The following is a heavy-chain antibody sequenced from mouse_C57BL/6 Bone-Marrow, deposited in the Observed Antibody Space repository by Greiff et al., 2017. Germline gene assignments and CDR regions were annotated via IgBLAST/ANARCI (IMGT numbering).Heavy chain of an antibody. V-gene: IGHV5-4*03. CDR3: ARAAVVPFDY. CDR1: GFTFSSYA. CDR2: ISDGGSYT. D-gene: IGHD1-1*01. Sequence: DVMLVESGGGLVKPGGSLKLSCAASGFTFSSYAMSWVRQTPEKRLEWVATISDGGSYTYYPDNVKGRFTISRDNAKNNLYRQMSHLKSEDTAMYYCARAAVVPFDYWGQGTTLTVSS. J-gene: IGHJ2*01.